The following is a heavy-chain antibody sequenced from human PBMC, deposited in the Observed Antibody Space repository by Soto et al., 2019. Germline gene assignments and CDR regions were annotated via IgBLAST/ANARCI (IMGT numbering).Heavy chain of an antibody. CDR3: ARDSDPSGQFDY. CDR2: ISSSSSTI. V-gene: IGHV3-48*02. Sequence: TXXSLRLSFAASGFTFSSYSMHWVLQAPGKGLEWVSYISSSSSTIYYADSVKGRFTISRDNAKNSLYLQMNSMRDEDTAVYYCARDSDPSGQFDYWGQGTLVTVSS. CDR1: GFTFSSYS. J-gene: IGHJ4*02. D-gene: IGHD2-15*01.